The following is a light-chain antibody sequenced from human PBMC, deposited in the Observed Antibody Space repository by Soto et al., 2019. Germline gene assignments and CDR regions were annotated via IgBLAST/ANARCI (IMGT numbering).Light chain of an antibody. CDR3: QQYESSRT. Sequence: EIVLTQSPGTLSLSPGERATLSCRASQTVSSIFLAWYQQKPGQAPRLLIYGASTRATGIPDRFSGSGSGTDFTLTIRRLEPEDFAMYYCQQYESSRTFGHGTKVEMK. V-gene: IGKV3-20*01. CDR2: GAS. J-gene: IGKJ1*01. CDR1: QTVSSIF.